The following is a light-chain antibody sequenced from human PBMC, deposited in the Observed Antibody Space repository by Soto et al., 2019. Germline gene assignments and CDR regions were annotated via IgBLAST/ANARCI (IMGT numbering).Light chain of an antibody. CDR1: SSNIGAGYD. Sequence: QSVLAQPPSVSGVPGQRVTISCPGSSSNIGAGYDVHWYQQLPGTAPKLLIFGNSNRPSGVPDRFSGSKSGTSASLAITGLQAEDEADYYCQSYDGSLSGFYVFGTGTKVTVL. J-gene: IGLJ1*01. V-gene: IGLV1-40*01. CDR3: QSYDGSLSGFYV. CDR2: GNS.